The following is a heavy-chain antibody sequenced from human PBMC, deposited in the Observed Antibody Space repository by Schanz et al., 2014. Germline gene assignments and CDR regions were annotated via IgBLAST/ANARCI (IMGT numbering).Heavy chain of an antibody. D-gene: IGHD3-10*01. CDR2: IIPILGIA. CDR1: GDTFSKYN. V-gene: IGHV1-69*02. CDR3: ARGRGFYDY. J-gene: IGHJ4*02. Sequence: QVQLVQSGPEVKKPGSSVKVSCQAFGDTFSKYNIMWVRQVPGQGLEWLGRIIPILGIANYAQKFQGRVSITADTSTNTAYMELSSLTSEDTAVHYCARGRGFYDYWGQGTLVTVSS.